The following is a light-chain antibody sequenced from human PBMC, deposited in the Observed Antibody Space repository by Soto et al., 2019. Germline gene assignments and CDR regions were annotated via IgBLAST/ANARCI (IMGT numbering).Light chain of an antibody. CDR3: QEYGSSAPYT. CDR2: GAY. V-gene: IGKV3-20*01. J-gene: IGKJ2*01. Sequence: EIVLTQSPGTLSLSPGERATLSCRSSQSVSSSYLAWYQQKTGQAPRHLISGAYSRATGIPDRFSGSGSVTYFTLNTSRLEPYYFAVYHCQEYGSSAPYTFAQGTKV. CDR1: QSVSSSY.